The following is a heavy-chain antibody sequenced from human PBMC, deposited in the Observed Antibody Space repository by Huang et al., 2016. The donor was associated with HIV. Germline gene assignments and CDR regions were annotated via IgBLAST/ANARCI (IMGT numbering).Heavy chain of an antibody. CDR2: IAYDRSNK. J-gene: IGHJ6*03. CDR3: ARDLWLRDLYYYYYMDV. Sequence: QVQLVESGGGVVQPGRSLRLSCAASRFTFSNYAMHWVRQGPGNGLGWVAVIAYDRSNKYYANSVKGRFTISRDNSKNTLYLQMNSLRAEDTAVYYCARDLWLRDLYYYYYMDVWGKGTTVTVSS. CDR1: RFTFSNYA. V-gene: IGHV3-30-3*01. D-gene: IGHD5-12*01.